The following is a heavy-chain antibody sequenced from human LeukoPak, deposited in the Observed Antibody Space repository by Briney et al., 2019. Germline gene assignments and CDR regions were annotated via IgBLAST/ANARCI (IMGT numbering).Heavy chain of an antibody. CDR1: GFTFSSYA. J-gene: IGHJ5*02. V-gene: IGHV3-23*01. CDR3: AKARFGSGWYDN. D-gene: IGHD6-19*01. CDR2: ISDNGGST. Sequence: GGSLRLSCAASGFTFSSYAMSWVRQAPGKGLEWVSVISDNGGSTYYADSVKGRFTISRDNFRNTLYLQMNSLRAEDTAVYYCAKARFGSGWYDNWGQGTLVTVSS.